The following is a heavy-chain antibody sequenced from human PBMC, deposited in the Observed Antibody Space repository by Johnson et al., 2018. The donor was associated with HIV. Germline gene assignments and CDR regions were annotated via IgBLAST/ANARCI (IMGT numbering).Heavy chain of an antibody. CDR3: AREVYGAGSYGAFDI. J-gene: IGHJ3*02. Sequence: VQLVESGGGVVRPGGSLRLSCAASGFTFDDFGMSWVRQSPGKGLEWVSGINWNGGSTGYADSVKGRFTISRDHAKNSLYLQMNSLRAEETALYYCAREVYGAGSYGAFDIWGQGTMVTVSS. D-gene: IGHD3-10*01. CDR2: INWNGGST. CDR1: GFTFDDFG. V-gene: IGHV3-20*04.